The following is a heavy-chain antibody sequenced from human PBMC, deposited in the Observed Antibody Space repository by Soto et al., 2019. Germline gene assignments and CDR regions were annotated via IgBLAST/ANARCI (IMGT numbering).Heavy chain of an antibody. CDR3: ARVRIAAAGTWGSIDY. V-gene: IGHV1-69*13. D-gene: IGHD6-13*01. Sequence: SVKVSCKASGGTFSSYAISWVRQAPGQGLEWMGGIIPIFGTANYAQKFQGRVTITADESTSTAYMELSSLRSEDTAVYYCARVRIAAAGTWGSIDYWGQGTLVTVSS. J-gene: IGHJ4*02. CDR2: IIPIFGTA. CDR1: GGTFSSYA.